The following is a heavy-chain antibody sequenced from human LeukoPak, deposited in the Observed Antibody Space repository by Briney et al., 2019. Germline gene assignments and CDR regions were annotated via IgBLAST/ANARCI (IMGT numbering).Heavy chain of an antibody. D-gene: IGHD3-10*01. CDR3: ARLYYGSGSYYNY. V-gene: IGHV4-59*01. Sequence: SETLSLTCTVSGGSISSYDWSWIRQPPGKGLEWIGYIYYTGITNHNPSLKSRVTISVDTSKNQFSLKLSSVTAADTAVYYCARLYYGSGSYYNYWGQGTLVTVSS. CDR1: GGSISSYD. J-gene: IGHJ4*02. CDR2: IYYTGIT.